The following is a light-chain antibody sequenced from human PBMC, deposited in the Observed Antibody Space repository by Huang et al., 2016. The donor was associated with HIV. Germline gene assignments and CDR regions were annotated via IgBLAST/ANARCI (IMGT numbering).Light chain of an antibody. V-gene: IGKV1-33*01. CDR2: DAS. Sequence: IQVTQSPSSLSASVGGSVTITCQASQEISNYLNWYHQKPGKAPKVLIYDASNLERGVPARFRGSGSGTHFTFTISSLQPEDIATDYCQQYDSLPPWTFGQGTRVEIK. CDR3: QQYDSLPPWT. CDR1: QEISNY. J-gene: IGKJ1*01.